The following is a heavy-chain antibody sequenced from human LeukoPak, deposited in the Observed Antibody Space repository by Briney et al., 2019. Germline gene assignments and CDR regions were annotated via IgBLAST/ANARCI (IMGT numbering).Heavy chain of an antibody. CDR2: ISSNGSAM. V-gene: IGHV3-11*01. CDR1: GFTFSGYY. D-gene: IGHD3-10*01. CDR3: ARVFPMVRTVITLRAYSWFDS. Sequence: GGSLRLSCAASGFTFSGYYMTWIRQAPGKGLEWISHISSNGSAMYYADSVKGRFTISRDNAQNSLYLQMNSLRAEDTAVYYCARVFPMVRTVITLRAYSWFDSWGQGTLVTVSS. J-gene: IGHJ5*01.